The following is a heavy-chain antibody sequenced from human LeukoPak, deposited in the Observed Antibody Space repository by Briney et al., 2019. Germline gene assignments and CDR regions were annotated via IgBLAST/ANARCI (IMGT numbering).Heavy chain of an antibody. J-gene: IGHJ6*03. V-gene: IGHV1-2*02. CDR2: INPNSGGT. CDR3: ARGMYYYDSSGYYAQDYYYYMDV. CDR1: GYTFTGYY. Sequence: ASVKVSCKASGYTFTGYYMHWVRQAPGQGLEWMGWINPNSGGTNYAQKFQGRVTMTRDTSISTAYMELSRLRSDDTAVYYCARGMYYYDSSGYYAQDYYYYMDVWGKGATVTVSS. D-gene: IGHD3-22*01.